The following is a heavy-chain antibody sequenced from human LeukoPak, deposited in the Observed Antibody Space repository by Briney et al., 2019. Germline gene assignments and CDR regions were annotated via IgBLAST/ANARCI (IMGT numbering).Heavy chain of an antibody. CDR2: ISSSSSYI. CDR3: ARVRTAAWSSSSWYDY. V-gene: IGHV3-21*01. CDR1: GFTFSSYS. Sequence: GGSLRLSCAASGFTFSSYSMNWVRQAPGKGLEWVSSISSSSSYIYYADSVKGRFTISRDNAKNSLYLQMNSLRAEDTAVYYCARVRTAAWSSSSWYDYWGQGTLVTVSS. J-gene: IGHJ4*02. D-gene: IGHD6-13*01.